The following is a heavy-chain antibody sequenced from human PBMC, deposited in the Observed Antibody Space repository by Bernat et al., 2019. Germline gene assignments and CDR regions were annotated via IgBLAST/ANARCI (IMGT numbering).Heavy chain of an antibody. J-gene: IGHJ4*02. D-gene: IGHD3-9*01. Sequence: EVQLVESGGGLVKPGGSLRLSCAVSGFTFNSYSMNWVRQAPGKGLEWVSSISSSSSYIYYADSVKGRFTISRDNAKNSLYLQMNSLRAEDTAVYYCASGGYYDILTGYFARAFWDYWGQGTLVTVSS. CDR1: GFTFNSYS. CDR2: ISSSSSYI. CDR3: ASGGYYDILTGYFARAFWDY. V-gene: IGHV3-21*01.